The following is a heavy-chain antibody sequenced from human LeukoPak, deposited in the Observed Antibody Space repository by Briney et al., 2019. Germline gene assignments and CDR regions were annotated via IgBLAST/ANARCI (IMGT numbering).Heavy chain of an antibody. CDR2: IRYDGSNK. Sequence: PGGSLRLSCAASGCTSSSYGMHWVRQAPGKGLEWVAFIRYDGSNKYYADSVKGRFTISRDNSKNTMYLQMNSLRPGDTAVYYCASRLWELWGQGTLVTVSS. J-gene: IGHJ4*02. D-gene: IGHD1-26*01. CDR1: GCTSSSYG. CDR3: ASRLWEL. V-gene: IGHV3-30*02.